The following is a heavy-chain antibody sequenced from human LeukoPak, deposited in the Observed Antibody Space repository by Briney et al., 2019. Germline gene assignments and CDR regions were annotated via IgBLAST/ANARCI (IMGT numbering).Heavy chain of an antibody. CDR2: IKSKTDGGTT. J-gene: IGHJ6*04. CDR1: GFTFSNAR. D-gene: IGHD3-10*01. Sequence: GGSLRPSCAASGFTFSNARMSWVRQAPGKGLEWVGRIKSKTDGGTTDYAAPVKGRFTISRDDSKNTLYLQMNSLKTEDTAVYYCTTGLRLGGSGSYEVYYYGMDVWGKGTTVTVSS. V-gene: IGHV3-15*01. CDR3: TTGLRLGGSGSYEVYYYGMDV.